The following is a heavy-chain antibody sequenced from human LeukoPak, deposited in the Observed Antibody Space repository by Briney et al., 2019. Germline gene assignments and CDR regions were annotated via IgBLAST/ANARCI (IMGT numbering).Heavy chain of an antibody. D-gene: IGHD5-18*01. V-gene: IGHV1-46*01. J-gene: IGHJ4*02. CDR3: ARDVSYGYSRKYYFDY. CDR1: GYTFTSYY. Sequence: ASVKVSCKASGYTFTSYYMHWVRQAPGQGLEWMGIINPSGGSTSYAQKFQGRVTMTRDTSTSTVYIELSSLRSEDTAVYYCARDVSYGYSRKYYFDYWGQGTLVTVSS. CDR2: INPSGGST.